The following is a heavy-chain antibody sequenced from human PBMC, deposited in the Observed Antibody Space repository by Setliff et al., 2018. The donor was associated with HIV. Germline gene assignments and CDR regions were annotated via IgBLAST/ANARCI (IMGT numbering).Heavy chain of an antibody. CDR3: ARHLGLPDATDYMGV. J-gene: IGHJ6*03. D-gene: IGHD2-2*01. Sequence: PGESLKISCKGSGYSFTSYWIGWVRQMPGKGLEWMGIVYPGDSNTRYSPSFQGQVTISAGQSVSTAYLQWSSLKASDNAMYYCARHLGLPDATDYMGVWGKGTTVTVSS. V-gene: IGHV5-51*01. CDR1: GYSFTSYW. CDR2: VYPGDSNT.